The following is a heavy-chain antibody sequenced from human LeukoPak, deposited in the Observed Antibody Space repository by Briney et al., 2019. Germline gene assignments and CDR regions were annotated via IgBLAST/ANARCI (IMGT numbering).Heavy chain of an antibody. CDR1: GFTFSSYA. CDR2: ISGSGGST. CDR3: ARDPGSDTAMVTRPGD. D-gene: IGHD5-18*01. V-gene: IGHV3-23*01. J-gene: IGHJ4*02. Sequence: PGGSLRLSCAASGFTFSSYAMSWVRQAPGKGLEWVSAISGSGGSTYYADSVKGRFTISRDNSKNTLYLQMNSLRAEDTAIYYCARDPGSDTAMVTRPGDWGQGTLVTVSS.